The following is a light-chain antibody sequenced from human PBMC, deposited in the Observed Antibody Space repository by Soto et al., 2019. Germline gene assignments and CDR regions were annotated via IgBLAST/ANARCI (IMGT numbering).Light chain of an antibody. CDR1: QSVSTRS. Sequence: EIVLTQSPGTLSLSPGERATLSCRASQSVSTRSLAWYQQKPGQAPRLLISGASSRAADIPDRFSGSGSGTDFTLTINRLEPEDFAVYYCQQYDSSPRTFGKVTKVE. V-gene: IGKV3-20*01. CDR3: QQYDSSPRT. CDR2: GAS. J-gene: IGKJ1*01.